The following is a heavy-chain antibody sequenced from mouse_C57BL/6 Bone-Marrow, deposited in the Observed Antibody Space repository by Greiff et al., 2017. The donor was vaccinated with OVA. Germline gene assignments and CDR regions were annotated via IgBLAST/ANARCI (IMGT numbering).Heavy chain of an antibody. V-gene: IGHV1-55*01. CDR2: IYPGSGST. J-gene: IGHJ4*01. Sequence: QVQLQQPGAELVKPGASVKMSCKASGYTFTSSWITWVKQRPGQGLEWIGDIYPGSGSTKYNEKFKSKATLTEDTSSSTAYLQLSSLTSEDSAVYYYARSLYYYGSSYDAMDDWGQGTSVTVSS. CDR3: ARSLYYYGSSYDAMDD. D-gene: IGHD1-1*01. CDR1: GYTFTSSW.